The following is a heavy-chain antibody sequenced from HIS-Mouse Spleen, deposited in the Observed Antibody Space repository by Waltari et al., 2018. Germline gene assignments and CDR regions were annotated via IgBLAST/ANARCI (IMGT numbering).Heavy chain of an antibody. CDR3: ARGSGRWELLLSNWFDP. J-gene: IGHJ5*02. CDR1: GNTYTAYY. D-gene: IGHD1-26*01. V-gene: IGHV1-2*02. CDR2: INPNSGGT. Sequence: QVQLVQSGAEVKKPGASVKVSCKASGNTYTAYYMHWVRQAPGQGLEWMGWINPNSGGTNYAQKFQGRVTMTRDTSISTAYMELSRLRSDDTAVYYCARGSGRWELLLSNWFDPWGQGTLVTVSS.